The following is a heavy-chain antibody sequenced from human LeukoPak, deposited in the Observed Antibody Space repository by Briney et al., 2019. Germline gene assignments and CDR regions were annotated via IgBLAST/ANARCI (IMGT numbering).Heavy chain of an antibody. Sequence: GRSLRLPCAASGFTFSSYGMHWVRQAPGKGLEWVAVIWYDGSNKYYADSVKGRFTISRDNSKNTLYLQMNSLRAEDTAAYYCARGQYSSSWIPDYWGQGTLVTVSS. D-gene: IGHD6-13*01. J-gene: IGHJ4*02. CDR1: GFTFSSYG. V-gene: IGHV3-33*08. CDR3: ARGQYSSSWIPDY. CDR2: IWYDGSNK.